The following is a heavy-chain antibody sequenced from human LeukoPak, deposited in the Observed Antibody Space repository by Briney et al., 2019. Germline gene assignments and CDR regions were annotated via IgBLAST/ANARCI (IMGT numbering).Heavy chain of an antibody. J-gene: IGHJ5*02. V-gene: IGHV4-39*01. CDR3: ARHLGGFDP. Sequence: SETLSLTCTVSGGSISSSSYYWGWIRQPPGKGLEWIGSIYYSGSTYYNPSLRSRVTISVDTSKNQFSLKLSSVTAADTAVYYCARHLGGFDPWGQGTLVTVSS. CDR2: IYYSGST. CDR1: GGSISSSSYY.